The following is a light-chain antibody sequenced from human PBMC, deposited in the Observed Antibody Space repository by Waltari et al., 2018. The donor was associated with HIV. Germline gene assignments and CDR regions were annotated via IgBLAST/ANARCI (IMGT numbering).Light chain of an antibody. CDR2: DAS. Sequence: ELVLTQSPSTMSLSPGERATLSRKASQSVGNYLGWYQQKPGQAPRLLIYDASNRATVIPARFSGSGSGTDFTLTISSLEPEDFAVYYCQQRSDWPPTFGQGTKVEIK. J-gene: IGKJ1*01. CDR3: QQRSDWPPT. CDR1: QSVGNY. V-gene: IGKV3-11*01.